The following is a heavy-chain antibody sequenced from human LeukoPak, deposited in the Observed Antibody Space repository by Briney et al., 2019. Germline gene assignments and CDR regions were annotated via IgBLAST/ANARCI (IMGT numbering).Heavy chain of an antibody. CDR1: GGSISSGSYY. J-gene: IGHJ4*02. CDR2: IYTSGST. V-gene: IGHV4-61*02. D-gene: IGHD6-13*01. Sequence: PSQTLSLTXTVSGGSISSGSYYWSWIRQPAGKGLEWIGRIYTSGSTNYNPSLKSRVTISVDTSKNQFSLKLSSVTAADTAVYYCARASRYSSRWYDVVPKYYFDYWGQGTLVTVSS. CDR3: ARASRYSSRWYDVVPKYYFDY.